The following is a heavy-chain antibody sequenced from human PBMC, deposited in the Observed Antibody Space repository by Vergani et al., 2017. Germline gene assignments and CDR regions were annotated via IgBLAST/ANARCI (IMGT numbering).Heavy chain of an antibody. D-gene: IGHD3-10*01. CDR2: ISNSISTR. CDR1: GFTFSSYS. J-gene: IGHJ5*02. Sequence: EVQLVESGGGLVQPGGSLRLSCAASGFTFSSYSMNWVRQAPGKGLEWVSYISNSISTRYYADSVKGRFTISRDNAKDSLYLKMNSLRAEDTAVYYCARDALTMVRGVIITPLYNWFDPWGQGTLVTVSS. V-gene: IGHV3-48*04. CDR3: ARDALTMVRGVIITPLYNWFDP.